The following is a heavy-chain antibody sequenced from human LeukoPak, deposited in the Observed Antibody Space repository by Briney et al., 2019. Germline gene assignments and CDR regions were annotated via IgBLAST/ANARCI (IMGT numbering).Heavy chain of an antibody. J-gene: IGHJ4*02. CDR1: GFTFSNFG. CDR2: ISSSSSYI. CDR3: AIDRYSSGWYTFDY. D-gene: IGHD6-19*01. V-gene: IGHV3-21*01. Sequence: KSGGSLRLSCAASGFTFSNFGINWVRQAPGKGLEWVSSISSSSSYISYADSVKGRFTISRGNAKNSLDLQMNSLRAEDTAVYYCAIDRYSSGWYTFDYWGQGTLVTVSS.